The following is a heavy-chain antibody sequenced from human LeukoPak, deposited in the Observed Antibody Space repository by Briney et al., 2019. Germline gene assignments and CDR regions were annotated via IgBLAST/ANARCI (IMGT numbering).Heavy chain of an antibody. CDR2: IKQDGSEK. J-gene: IGHJ4*02. V-gene: IGHV3-7*01. D-gene: IGHD3-10*01. Sequence: GGSLRLSCAASGFTFSSYWMSWVRQAPGKGLGWVANIKQDGSEKYYVDSVKGRFTISRDNAKNSLYLQMNSLRAEDTAVYYCASNFLKVRGPSVHWGQGTLVTVSS. CDR1: GFTFSSYW. CDR3: ASNFLKVRGPSVH.